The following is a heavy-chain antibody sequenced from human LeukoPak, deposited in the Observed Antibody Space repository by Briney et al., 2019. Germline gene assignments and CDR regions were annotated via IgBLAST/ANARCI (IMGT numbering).Heavy chain of an antibody. CDR2: ISFDGKNT. Sequence: GGSLRLSCAASGFSFRPYGMHWVRQAPGKGLEWVAFISFDGKNTYYADSMKGRFTISRDNSKSTLFLQMDSLRTDDTALYYCAKGRVGATTNYFDYWGQGTLVTVSS. CDR3: AKGRVGATTNYFDY. D-gene: IGHD1-26*01. V-gene: IGHV3-30*18. CDR1: GFSFRPYG. J-gene: IGHJ4*02.